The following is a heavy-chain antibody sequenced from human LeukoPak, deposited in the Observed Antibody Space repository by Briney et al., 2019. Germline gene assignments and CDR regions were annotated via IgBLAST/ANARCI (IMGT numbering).Heavy chain of an antibody. CDR3: ARDLLLWFGELKNSPGAFDI. V-gene: IGHV4-61*02. J-gene: IGHJ3*02. CDR2: IYTSGST. Sequence: SETLSLTCTVSGGSISSGGYYWSWIRQPAGKGLEWIGRIYTSGSTNYNPSLKSRVTMSVDTSKNQFSLKLSSVTAADTAVYYCARDLLLWFGELKNSPGAFDIWGQGTMVTVSS. CDR1: GGSISSGGYY. D-gene: IGHD3-10*01.